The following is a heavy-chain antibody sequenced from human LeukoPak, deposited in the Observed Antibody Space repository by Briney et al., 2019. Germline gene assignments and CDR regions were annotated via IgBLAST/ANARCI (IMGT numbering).Heavy chain of an antibody. V-gene: IGHV4-59*08. J-gene: IGHJ4*02. CDR2: IYYSGST. Sequence: SETLSLTGTVSGGSISSYYWSWIRQPPGKGLEWIGYIYYSGSTSYNPSLKSRVTISLDTSNYQFSLKLKLSSVTAADTAVYYCARHWLDSGTPDRFDHWGQGTLVTVSS. D-gene: IGHD3-10*01. CDR1: GGSISSYY. CDR3: ARHWLDSGTPDRFDH.